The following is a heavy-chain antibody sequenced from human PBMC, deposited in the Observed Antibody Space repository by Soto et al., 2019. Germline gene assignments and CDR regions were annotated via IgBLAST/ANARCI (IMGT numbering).Heavy chain of an antibody. Sequence: PGGSLRLSCATSGFTFSSSSMNWVRQAPGKGLEWVGRTKSKVDGGTTDYAAPVEGRFTILRDDSKHTVYLQMNSLKTEDTAVYYCSTGGYYFDYWGQGTLVTVSS. J-gene: IGHJ4*02. CDR3: STGGYYFDY. V-gene: IGHV3-15*07. CDR2: TKSKVDGGTT. CDR1: GFTFSSSS. D-gene: IGHD3-16*01.